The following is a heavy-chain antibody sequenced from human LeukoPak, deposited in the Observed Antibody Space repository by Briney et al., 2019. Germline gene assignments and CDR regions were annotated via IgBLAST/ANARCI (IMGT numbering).Heavy chain of an antibody. CDR3: ARDTDFGDYVYAFDI. CDR1: GFTFSSYW. CDR2: IKQDGSEK. Sequence: GGSLRLSCAASGFTFSSYWMSWVRQAPGKGLEWVANIKQDGSEKYYVDSVKGRFTISRDNAKNSLYLQMNSLRAEDTAVYYCARDTDFGDYVYAFDIWGQGTMVTVSS. V-gene: IGHV3-7*03. J-gene: IGHJ3*02. D-gene: IGHD4-17*01.